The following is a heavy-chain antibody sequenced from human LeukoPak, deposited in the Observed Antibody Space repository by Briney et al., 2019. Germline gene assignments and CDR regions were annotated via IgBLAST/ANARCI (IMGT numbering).Heavy chain of an antibody. Sequence: SETLSLTCAVYGGSFSGYYWSWIRQPPGKGLEWIGEINHSGSNNYNPSLKSRVTISVDTSKNQFSLKLSSVTAADTAVYYCAGALGDYWGQGTLVTVSS. D-gene: IGHD3-16*02. V-gene: IGHV4-34*01. CDR3: AGALGDY. CDR2: INHSGSN. J-gene: IGHJ4*02. CDR1: GGSFSGYY.